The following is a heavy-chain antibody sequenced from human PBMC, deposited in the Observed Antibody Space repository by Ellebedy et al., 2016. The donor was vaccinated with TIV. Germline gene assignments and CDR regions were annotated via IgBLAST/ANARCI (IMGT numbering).Heavy chain of an antibody. Sequence: SETLSLTXTVSGGSISSSSYYWGWIRQPPGKGLEWIGSIYYSGSTYYNPSLKSRVTISVDTSKNQFSLKLSSVTAADTAVYYCATQRASITMVRGVIISSTYYYYGMDVWGQGTTVTVSS. CDR2: IYYSGST. D-gene: IGHD3-10*01. CDR1: GGSISSSSYY. V-gene: IGHV4-39*01. J-gene: IGHJ6*02. CDR3: ATQRASITMVRGVIISSTYYYYGMDV.